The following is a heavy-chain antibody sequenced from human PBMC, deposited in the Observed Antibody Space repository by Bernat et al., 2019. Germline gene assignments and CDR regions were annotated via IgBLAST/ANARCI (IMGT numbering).Heavy chain of an antibody. CDR1: GFTFSNYA. CDR2: ISGSGGST. J-gene: IGHJ3*02. D-gene: IGHD6-19*01. Sequence: EVQLLESGGGLVRPGGSLRLSCAASGFTFSNYAMSWVRQAPGKGLEWVSAISGSGGSTYYADSVKGRFTISRDNSKNTLYLQMNSLRAEDTAVYYCAISAAVAGDAFDIWGQGTMVTVSS. V-gene: IGHV3-23*01. CDR3: AISAAVAGDAFDI.